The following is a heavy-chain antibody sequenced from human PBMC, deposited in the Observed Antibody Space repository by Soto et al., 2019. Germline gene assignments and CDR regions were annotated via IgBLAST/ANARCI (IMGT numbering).Heavy chain of an antibody. CDR3: ARATSYTSSWPSNWFDP. CDR1: GFSLSTSEMS. V-gene: IGHV2-70*01. J-gene: IGHJ5*02. D-gene: IGHD6-13*01. Sequence: SGPTLVNPTQTLTLTCTFSGFSLSTSEMSVSWIRQPPGKALEWLALIDGDDDKYYSTSLKTRLTISKDTSKNQVVLTMTNMDPVDTATYYCARATSYTSSWPSNWFDPWGQGTLVTVSS. CDR2: IDGDDDK.